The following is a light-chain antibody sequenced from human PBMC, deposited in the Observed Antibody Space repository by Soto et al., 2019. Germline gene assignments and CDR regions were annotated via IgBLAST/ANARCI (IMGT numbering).Light chain of an antibody. CDR2: GAS. Sequence: EIVLTQSPGTLSLSPGERDTLSCRASQSVRSSSLVWYQQKSGQAPRLLIYGASARATGIPDRFSGSGSGTDFTLTISRLEPEDFAVYYCQQYGSSPWTFGQGTKV. CDR3: QQYGSSPWT. J-gene: IGKJ1*01. CDR1: QSVRSSS. V-gene: IGKV3-20*01.